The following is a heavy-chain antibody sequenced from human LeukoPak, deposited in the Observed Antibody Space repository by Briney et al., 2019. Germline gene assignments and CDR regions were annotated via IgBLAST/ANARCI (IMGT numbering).Heavy chain of an antibody. Sequence: ASVKVSCKASGYTFTGYYMHWVRQAPGQGLEWMGWINPNSGGTNYAQKFQGRVTMTRDTSISTAYMELSRLRSDDTAVYYCARDNRALVRGVIEAHFDYWGQGTLVTVSS. CDR1: GYTFTGYY. V-gene: IGHV1-2*02. CDR3: ARDNRALVRGVIEAHFDY. CDR2: INPNSGGT. D-gene: IGHD3-10*01. J-gene: IGHJ4*02.